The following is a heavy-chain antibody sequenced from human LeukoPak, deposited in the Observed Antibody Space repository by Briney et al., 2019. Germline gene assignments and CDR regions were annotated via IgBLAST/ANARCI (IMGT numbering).Heavy chain of an antibody. V-gene: IGHV3-23*01. J-gene: IGHJ4*02. Sequence: GGSLRLSCAASGFTFSSYAMSWVRQAPGKGLEWVSATSGSGGSTYYADSVKGRFTISRDNSTNTLYLQMNSLRAEDTAVYYCAKDLLAATIDYYFDYWGQGTLVTVSS. D-gene: IGHD5-12*01. CDR2: TSGSGGST. CDR3: AKDLLAATIDYYFDY. CDR1: GFTFSSYA.